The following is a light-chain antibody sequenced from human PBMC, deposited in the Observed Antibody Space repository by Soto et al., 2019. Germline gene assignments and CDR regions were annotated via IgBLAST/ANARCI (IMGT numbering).Light chain of an antibody. Sequence: QSALTQPASVSGSLGQSITISCTGTSSGLGAFDYVSWYQQHPGKAPKVMIYDVINRPSGVSDRFSGSKSGNTASLTISGLQAEDEADYSCSSFSSSNTPVLFGGGTKLTVL. CDR2: DVI. V-gene: IGLV2-14*03. J-gene: IGLJ2*01. CDR1: SSGLGAFDY. CDR3: SSFSSSNTPVL.